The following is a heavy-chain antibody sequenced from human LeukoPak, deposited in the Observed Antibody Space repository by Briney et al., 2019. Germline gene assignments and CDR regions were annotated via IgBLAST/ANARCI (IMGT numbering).Heavy chain of an antibody. CDR3: AGDQGWNYQWGDV. Sequence: QPGGSLRLSCAASGFTFSRYWMTWVRQAPGKGLEWVATIRQDGSEKYYVDSVKGRFTVSRDNAKNSLYLQMNSLRVEDTAVYYCAGDQGWNYQWGDVWGKGTTVTVS. D-gene: IGHD1-7*01. CDR2: IRQDGSEK. J-gene: IGHJ6*03. V-gene: IGHV3-7*01. CDR1: GFTFSRYW.